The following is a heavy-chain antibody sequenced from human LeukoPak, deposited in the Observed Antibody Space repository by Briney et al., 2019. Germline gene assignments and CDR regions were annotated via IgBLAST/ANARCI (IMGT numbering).Heavy chain of an antibody. V-gene: IGHV3-9*01. CDR2: ISWNSGSI. J-gene: IGHJ3*02. D-gene: IGHD6-6*01. CDR3: ARDEFAVVNAFDI. Sequence: PGGSLRLSCAASGFTFDDYAMHWVRQAPGKGLEWVSGISWNSGSIGYADSVKGRFTISRDNAKNSLYLQMNSLRAEDTAVYYCARDEFAVVNAFDIWGQGTMVTVSS. CDR1: GFTFDDYA.